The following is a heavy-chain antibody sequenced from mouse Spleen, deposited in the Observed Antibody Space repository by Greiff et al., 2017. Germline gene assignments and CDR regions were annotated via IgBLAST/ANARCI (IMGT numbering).Heavy chain of an antibody. CDR1: GYTFTDYY. CDR3: ARGAARAPFAY. CDR2: INPNNGGT. V-gene: IGHV1-26*01. D-gene: IGHD3-1*01. Sequence: EVQLQQSGPELVKPGASVKISCKASGYTFTDYYMNWVKQSHGKSLEWIGDINPNNGGTSYNQKFKGKATLTVDKSSSTAYMELRSLTSEDSAVYYCARGAARAPFAYWGQGTLVTVSA. J-gene: IGHJ3*01.